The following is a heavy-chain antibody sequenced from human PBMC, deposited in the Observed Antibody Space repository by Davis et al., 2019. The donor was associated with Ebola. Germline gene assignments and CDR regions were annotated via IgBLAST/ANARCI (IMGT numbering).Heavy chain of an antibody. CDR3: AIGATKFDY. V-gene: IGHV3-33*01. CDR1: GFIFSSYG. CDR2: IWYDGSNK. J-gene: IGHJ4*02. Sequence: GESLKISCEASGFIFSSYGMHWVRQAPGKGLEWVAIIWYDGSNKYYGDSVKGRFIISRDDSKNNVYLQMNSLRVEDTAVYYCAIGATKFDYWGQGTLVTVSP.